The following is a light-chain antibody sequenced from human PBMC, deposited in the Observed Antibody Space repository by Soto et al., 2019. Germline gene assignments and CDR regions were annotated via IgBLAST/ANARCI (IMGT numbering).Light chain of an antibody. J-gene: IGKJ5*01. CDR3: QQRSNWPPIT. Sequence: EIVLTQSPATLSLSPGERATLSCRASQSVRSYLAWYQQKPGQAPRLLIYDTSNRATGIPARFSGSGSVTDFTLTISSLEPEDFAVYYCQQRSNWPPITFGQGTRLEIK. CDR1: QSVRSY. CDR2: DTS. V-gene: IGKV3-11*01.